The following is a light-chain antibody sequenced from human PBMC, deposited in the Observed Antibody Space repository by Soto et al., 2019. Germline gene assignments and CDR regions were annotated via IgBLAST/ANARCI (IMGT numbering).Light chain of an antibody. Sequence: QSALTQPASVSGSPGQSITLSCTGTSSDVGGYNYVSWYQQHPGKAPKLMIYDVSNRPSGVSNRFSGSKSGNTASLTISGLQAGDDADYYCSAYPSSSTWVFGGGTKLTVL. J-gene: IGLJ3*02. V-gene: IGLV2-14*01. CDR3: SAYPSSSTWV. CDR1: SSDVGGYNY. CDR2: DVS.